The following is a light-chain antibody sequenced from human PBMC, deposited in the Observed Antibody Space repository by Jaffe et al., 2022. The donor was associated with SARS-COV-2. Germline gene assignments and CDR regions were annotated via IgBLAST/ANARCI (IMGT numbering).Light chain of an antibody. J-gene: IGLJ1*01. CDR3: TSYTSAGSYV. CDR1: SSDVGAFRY. CDR2: DVS. V-gene: IGLV2-14*03. Sequence: QSAPTQPASVSGSPGQSITISCTGTSSDVGAFRYVSWYQHHPGKAPKLMIYDVSNRPSGVSNRFSGSKSGNTASLTISGLQAEDEADYYCTSYTSAGSYVFGTGTKVTVL.